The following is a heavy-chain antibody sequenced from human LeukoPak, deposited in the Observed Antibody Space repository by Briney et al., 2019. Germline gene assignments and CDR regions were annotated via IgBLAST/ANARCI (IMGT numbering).Heavy chain of an antibody. CDR1: GGSISSSSYY. D-gene: IGHD3-10*01. J-gene: IGHJ4*02. CDR3: ARGANYYGSGSYYFDY. Sequence: PSETLSLTCTVSGGSISSSSYYWGWIRQPPGKGLEWIGSIYYSGSTYYNPSLKSRVTISVDTSKNQFSLKLSSVTAADTAVYYCARGANYYGSGSYYFDYWGQGTLVTVSS. V-gene: IGHV4-39*07. CDR2: IYYSGST.